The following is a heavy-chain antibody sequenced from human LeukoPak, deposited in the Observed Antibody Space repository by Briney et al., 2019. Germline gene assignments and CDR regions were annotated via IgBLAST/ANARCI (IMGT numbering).Heavy chain of an antibody. V-gene: IGHV1-2*04. Sequence: ASVKVSCKASGYTFTGYYMHWVRQAPGQGLEWMGWINPNSGGTNYVQKFQGWVTMTRDTSISTAYMELSRLRSDDTAVYYCARDLGIAAAGVYYGMDVWAKGPRSPSPQ. CDR2: INPNSGGT. CDR3: ARDLGIAAAGVYYGMDV. CDR1: GYTFTGYY. J-gene: IGHJ6*04. D-gene: IGHD6-13*01.